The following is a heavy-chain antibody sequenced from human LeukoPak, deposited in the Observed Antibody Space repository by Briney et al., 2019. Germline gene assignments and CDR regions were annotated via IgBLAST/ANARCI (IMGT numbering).Heavy chain of an antibody. V-gene: IGHV3-23*01. J-gene: IGHJ4*02. CDR2: ISGSGGST. CDR1: GFTFSSYA. D-gene: IGHD1-26*01. Sequence: GGSLRLSCAASGFTFSSYAMSWVRQAPGKGLEWVSAISGSGGSTYHADSVKGRFTISRDNSKNTLYLQMNSLRAEDTAVYYCAKGVGVGRTRSALYYFDYWGQGTLVTVSS. CDR3: AKGVGVGRTRSALYYFDY.